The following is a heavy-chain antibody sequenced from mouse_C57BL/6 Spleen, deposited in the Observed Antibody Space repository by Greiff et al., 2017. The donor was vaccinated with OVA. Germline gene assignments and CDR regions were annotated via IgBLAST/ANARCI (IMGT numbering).Heavy chain of an antibody. Sequence: VKLQQPGTELVKPGASVKLSCKASGYTFTSYWMHWVKQRPGQGLEWIGNINPSNGGTNYNEKFKSKATLTVDKSSSTAYMQLSSLTSEDSAVYYCAVITTVVARVYFDYWGQGTTLTVSS. CDR3: AVITTVVARVYFDY. CDR1: GYTFTSYW. D-gene: IGHD1-1*01. V-gene: IGHV1-53*01. J-gene: IGHJ2*01. CDR2: INPSNGGT.